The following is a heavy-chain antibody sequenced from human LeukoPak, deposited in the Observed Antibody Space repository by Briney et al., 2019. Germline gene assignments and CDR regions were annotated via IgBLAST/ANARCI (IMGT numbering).Heavy chain of an antibody. CDR1: GYTFTDYY. D-gene: IGHD6-13*01. Sequence: ASVKVSCKASGYTFTDYYMHWVRQAPGQGLEWMGWINPNSGGTNYAQKFQGWVTMTRDTSISTAYMELSRLRSDDTAVYYCARDRSSSWADYYYYGMDVWGQGTTVTVSS. CDR2: INPNSGGT. V-gene: IGHV1-2*04. J-gene: IGHJ6*02. CDR3: ARDRSSSWADYYYYGMDV.